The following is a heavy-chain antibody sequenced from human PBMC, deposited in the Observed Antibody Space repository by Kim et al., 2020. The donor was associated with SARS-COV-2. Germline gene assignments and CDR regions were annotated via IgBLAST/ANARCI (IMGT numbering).Heavy chain of an antibody. CDR3: ARSRPYYDIFSGCYYYYYYGMDV. J-gene: IGHJ6*02. CDR2: ISSSATYT. CDR1: GFTFSGYY. Sequence: GGSLRLSCAASGFTFSGYYMSWIRQAPGKGLEWVSYISSSATYTNYADSVKGRFTISRDDAKNSLFLQMNSLRGEDTAVYYCARSRPYYDIFSGCYYYYYYGMDVWGQGTTVTAS. V-gene: IGHV3-11*03. D-gene: IGHD3-9*01.